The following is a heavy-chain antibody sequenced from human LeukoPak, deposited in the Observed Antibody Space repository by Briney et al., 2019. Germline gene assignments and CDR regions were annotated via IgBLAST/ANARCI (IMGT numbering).Heavy chain of an antibody. CDR2: IYYSGST. CDR3: ARDRDYDFWSGPIL. Sequence: SETLSLTCTVSGGSISSYYWSWIRQPPGKGLEWIGYIYYSGSTNYNPSLKSRVTISVDTSKNQFSLKLSSVTAADKAVYYCARDRDYDFWSGPILWGQGTTVTVSS. D-gene: IGHD3-3*01. V-gene: IGHV4-59*01. CDR1: GGSISSYY. J-gene: IGHJ6*02.